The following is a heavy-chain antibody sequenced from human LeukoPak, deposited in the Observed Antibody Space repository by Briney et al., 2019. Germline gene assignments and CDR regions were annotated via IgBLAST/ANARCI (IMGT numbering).Heavy chain of an antibody. CDR2: IYYSGNT. Sequence: PSETLSLTCTVSGGSISSYYWNWIRQPPGKGLEWIGYIYYSGNTDYNPSLKSRVTISVDTSKNQFSLKLSSVTAADTAVYYCARAGIAAAYYYMDVWGRGTTVTVSS. D-gene: IGHD6-13*01. J-gene: IGHJ6*03. CDR3: ARAGIAAAYYYMDV. CDR1: GGSISSYY. V-gene: IGHV4-59*01.